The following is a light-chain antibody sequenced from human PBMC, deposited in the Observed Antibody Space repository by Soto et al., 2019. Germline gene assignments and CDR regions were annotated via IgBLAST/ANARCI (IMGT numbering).Light chain of an antibody. CDR3: QQYNSYPWT. CDR2: DAS. V-gene: IGKV1-5*01. CDR1: QSISRR. Sequence: DIQMIQSPSALSASVGDRVTITRRASQSISRRLAWCQQKPGQAPKLLIYDASSLESGVPAGFSGSGSGTQFTLTISSLQPDDFATYYCQQYNSYPWTFGQGTKV. J-gene: IGKJ1*01.